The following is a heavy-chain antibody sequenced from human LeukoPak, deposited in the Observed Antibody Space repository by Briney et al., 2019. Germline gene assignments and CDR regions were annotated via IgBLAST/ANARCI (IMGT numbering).Heavy chain of an antibody. CDR1: GGSFSGYY. J-gene: IGHJ6*03. V-gene: IGHV4-34*01. CDR2: INHSGST. CDR3: ARAYYDFWSGYPDYYMDV. D-gene: IGHD3-3*01. Sequence: SGTLSLTCAVYGGSFSGYYWSWIRQPPGKGLEWIGEINHSGSTNYNPSLKSRVTISVDTSKNQFSLKLSSVTAADTAVYYCARAYYDFWSGYPDYYMDVWGKGTTVTVSS.